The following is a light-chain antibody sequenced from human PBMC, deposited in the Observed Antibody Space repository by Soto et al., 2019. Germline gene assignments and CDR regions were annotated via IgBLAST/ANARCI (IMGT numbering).Light chain of an antibody. Sequence: QSTLTQPAPVSGSPGQSITISCTGSNSDVGGYDYVSWYQQHPGKVPKLLIYHVTNRPSGASDRFSGSKSGNTASLTISGLQPEDEADYYCSSFTSVLTGVFGGGTKLTVL. J-gene: IGLJ3*02. CDR2: HVT. CDR3: SSFTSVLTGV. V-gene: IGLV2-14*01. CDR1: NSDVGGYDY.